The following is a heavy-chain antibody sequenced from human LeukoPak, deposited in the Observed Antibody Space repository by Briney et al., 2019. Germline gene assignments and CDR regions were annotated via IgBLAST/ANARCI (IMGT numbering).Heavy chain of an antibody. V-gene: IGHV3-23*01. D-gene: IGHD2-2*03. Sequence: PGGSLRLSCVASGFTFSSYAMAWVRQAPGKGLGWVSDIYNDENGGKTHYADSVKGRFTISRDNSKNTLYLQMNRLRPEDTAVYYCARENGYCSTTSCPFGNWGQGTLVTVSS. CDR2: IYNDENGGKT. J-gene: IGHJ4*02. CDR3: ARENGYCSTTSCPFGN. CDR1: GFTFSSYA.